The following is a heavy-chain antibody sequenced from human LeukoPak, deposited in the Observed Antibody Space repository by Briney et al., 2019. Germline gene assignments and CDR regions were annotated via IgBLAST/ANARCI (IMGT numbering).Heavy chain of an antibody. CDR1: GFTFSSYA. CDR3: ADGTAPGDY. D-gene: IGHD5-18*01. Sequence: GESLTLSWAASGFTFSSYAMSWVRQAPGKGLEWVSAISVSGGSTYYPDSMKGRFTISRDNHKNPLYLQMNSLRAEDTAVYYCADGTAPGDYWGEGTLVTVSS. CDR2: ISVSGGST. V-gene: IGHV3-23*01. J-gene: IGHJ4*02.